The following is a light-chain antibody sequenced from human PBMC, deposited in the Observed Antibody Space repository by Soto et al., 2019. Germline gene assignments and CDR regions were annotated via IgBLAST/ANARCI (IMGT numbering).Light chain of an antibody. CDR1: SSNIGSNT. J-gene: IGLJ3*02. CDR3: AAWDDSLNGWV. CDR2: SNN. V-gene: IGLV1-44*01. Sequence: QSVLTQPPSASGTPGQRVTISCSGSSSNIGSNTVNWYQQLPGTAPKLLIYSNNQRPSGVPDRFSGSKSGTSASLAISGPQSEDEADYYCAAWDDSLNGWVFGGGPKLTVL.